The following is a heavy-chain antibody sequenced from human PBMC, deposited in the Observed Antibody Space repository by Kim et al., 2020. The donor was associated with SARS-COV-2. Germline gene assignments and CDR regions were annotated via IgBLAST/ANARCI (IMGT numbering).Heavy chain of an antibody. CDR2: TYYRSRWVN. V-gene: IGHV6-1*01. CDR1: GDSVSSSKPA. J-gene: IGHJ6*02. CDR3: ARDPLASRHAGLDV. Sequence: SQTLSLTCVISGDSVSSSKPAWNWVRQSPSRGLEWLGRTYYRSRWVNDYAPSVRSRLTINADPSKNHFSLHLTSVTPEDSAVYYCARDPLASRHAGLDVWGQGTTVTVSS.